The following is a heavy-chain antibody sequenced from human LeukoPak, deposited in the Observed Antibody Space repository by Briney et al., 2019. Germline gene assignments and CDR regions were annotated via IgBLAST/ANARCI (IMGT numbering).Heavy chain of an antibody. V-gene: IGHV4-59*01. CDR2: IFYSGST. J-gene: IGHJ4*02. D-gene: IGHD6-19*01. CDR1: GGSISSYN. CDR3: ARGSGWSDYFDY. Sequence: SETLSLTCTVSGGSISSYNWSWIRQPPGKGLEWIGYIFYSGSTNYNPSLKSRVTISVDTSESLFSLKLSSVTAADTAVYYCARGSGWSDYFDYWGQGTLVTVSS.